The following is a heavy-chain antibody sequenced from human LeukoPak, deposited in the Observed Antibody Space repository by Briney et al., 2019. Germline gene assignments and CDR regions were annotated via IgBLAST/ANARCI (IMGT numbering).Heavy chain of an antibody. CDR2: IYTSGST. CDR1: GYSISSGYY. Sequence: SETLSLTCTVSGYSISSGYYWSWIRQPAGKGLEWIGRIYTSGSTNYNPSLKSRVTISVDTSKNQFSLKLSSVTAADTAVYYCSRLGSPYYYYMDVWGKGTTVTISS. CDR3: SRLGSPYYYYMDV. J-gene: IGHJ6*03. V-gene: IGHV4-61*02.